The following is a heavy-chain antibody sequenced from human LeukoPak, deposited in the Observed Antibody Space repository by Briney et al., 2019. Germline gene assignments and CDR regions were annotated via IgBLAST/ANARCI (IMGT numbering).Heavy chain of an antibody. V-gene: IGHV4-59*08. D-gene: IGHD6-13*01. CDR1: GGSISSYY. CDR3: ARTLVATGGRNDAFDI. CDR2: IYYSGST. Sequence: SETLSLTCTVSGGSISSYYWSWIRQPPGKDLEWIGYIYYSGSTYYNPSLKSRVTISLDTSKNQFSLNLNSVIAADTAVYYCARTLVATGGRNDAFDIWGQGTMVTVSS. J-gene: IGHJ3*02.